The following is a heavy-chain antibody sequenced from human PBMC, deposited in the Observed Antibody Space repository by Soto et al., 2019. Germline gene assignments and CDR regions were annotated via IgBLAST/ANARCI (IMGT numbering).Heavy chain of an antibody. CDR2: ISPSGSP. Sequence: SETLSLTCSVSGGSVNSGGYSWSWIRQPPGKGLEWIGFISPSGSPAYKPSLKSRVTISVDRSKNQISLELSSVTAADTAVYYCARGVLAWGPGTPVTVSS. V-gene: IGHV4-30-2*01. CDR1: GGSVNSGGYS. CDR3: ARGVLA. J-gene: IGHJ5*02. D-gene: IGHD2-8*01.